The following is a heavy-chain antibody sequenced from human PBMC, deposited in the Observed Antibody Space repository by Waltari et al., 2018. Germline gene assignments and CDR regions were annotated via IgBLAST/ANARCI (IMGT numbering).Heavy chain of an antibody. CDR2: ISSSKTI. J-gene: IGHJ3*01. Sequence: EVQLVESGGGLVQPGGSLSLSCAASGFSFSNFGMNWVRQAPGKGLEWVSYISSSKTIYYADAVKGRFSMSRDNAKNSLFLQINSLRAEDTAVYYCARDNYVKALDVWGQGTVVTVSS. D-gene: IGHD1-7*01. CDR1: GFSFSNFG. V-gene: IGHV3-48*01. CDR3: ARDNYVKALDV.